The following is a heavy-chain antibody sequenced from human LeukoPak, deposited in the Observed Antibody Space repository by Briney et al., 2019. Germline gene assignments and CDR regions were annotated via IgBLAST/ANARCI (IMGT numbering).Heavy chain of an antibody. CDR3: ARGPTVTTYTNYYYYYMDV. CDR2: IYHSGST. V-gene: IGHV4-38-2*02. CDR1: GYSISSGYH. J-gene: IGHJ6*03. D-gene: IGHD4-17*01. Sequence: KPSETLSLTCTVSGYSISSGYHWGWIRQPPGKGLEWIGSIYHSGSTYYNPSLKSRVTISVDTSKNQFSLKLSSVTAADTAVYYCARGPTVTTYTNYYYYYMDVWGKGTTVTISS.